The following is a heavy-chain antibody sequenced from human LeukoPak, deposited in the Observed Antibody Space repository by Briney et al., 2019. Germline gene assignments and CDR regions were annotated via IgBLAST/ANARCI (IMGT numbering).Heavy chain of an antibody. Sequence: GGSLRLSCAASGLSLSDFWMHWVRQVPGKGLVWVSRISPDGTKTRYADFGKGRFIISRDNAKNALYLQMNNLRVDDTAMYYCASQGGYWGQGTLVAGSS. D-gene: IGHD3-16*01. CDR1: GLSLSDFW. J-gene: IGHJ4*02. V-gene: IGHV3-74*01. CDR3: ASQGGY. CDR2: ISPDGTKT.